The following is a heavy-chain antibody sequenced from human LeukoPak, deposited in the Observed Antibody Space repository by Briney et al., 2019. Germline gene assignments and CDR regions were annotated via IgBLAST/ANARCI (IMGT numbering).Heavy chain of an antibody. CDR2: IKQDGSEK. CDR1: GFTFSSYW. J-gene: IGHJ3*02. V-gene: IGHV3-7*01. D-gene: IGHD3-10*01. CDR3: AREVRGGFDI. Sequence: GGSLRLSCAASGFTFSSYWMSWIRQAPGKGLEWVANIKQDGSEKEYVGSVKGRFTISRDNAKNSLYLQMNSLRAEDTAVYYCAREVRGGFDIWGQGTMVTVPS.